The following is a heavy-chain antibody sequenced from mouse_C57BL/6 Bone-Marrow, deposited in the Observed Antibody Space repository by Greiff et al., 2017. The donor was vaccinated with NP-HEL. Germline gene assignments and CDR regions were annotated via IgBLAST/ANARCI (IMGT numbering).Heavy chain of an antibody. D-gene: IGHD4-1*01. CDR1: GYTFTSYT. CDR2: INPSSGYT. J-gene: IGHJ1*03. CDR3: ARTGTWYFDV. V-gene: IGHV1-4*01. Sequence: VQLQQSGAELARPGASVKMSCKASGYTFTSYTMHWVKQRPGQGLEWIGYINPSSGYTKYNQKFKDKATLTADKSSSTAYMQRSSLTSEDSAVYYCARTGTWYFDVWGTGTTVTVSS.